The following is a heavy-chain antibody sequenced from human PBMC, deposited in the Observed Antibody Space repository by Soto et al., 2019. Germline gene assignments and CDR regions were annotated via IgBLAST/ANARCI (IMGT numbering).Heavy chain of an antibody. V-gene: IGHV1-69*02. CDR2: IIPILGIA. Sequence: SVKVSCKASGGAFSSYTISWVRQAPGQGLEWMGRIIPILGIANYAQKFQGRVTITADKSTSTAYMELSSLRSEDTAVYYCARGKVADTAMVMGLDYWGQGTLVTVSS. J-gene: IGHJ4*02. CDR1: GGAFSSYT. CDR3: ARGKVADTAMVMGLDY. D-gene: IGHD5-18*01.